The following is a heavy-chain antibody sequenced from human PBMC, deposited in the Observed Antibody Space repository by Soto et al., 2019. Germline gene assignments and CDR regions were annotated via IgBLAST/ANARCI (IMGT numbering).Heavy chain of an antibody. V-gene: IGHV5-10-1*01. D-gene: IGHD3-3*02. J-gene: IGHJ5*02. CDR1: GYSFTSYW. Sequence: RGESLKISCKGSGYSFTSYWISWVRQVPGKGLEWMGRIDPSDSYTNYSPSFQGHVTISADKSISTAYLQWSSLKASDTAMYYCAFHIFGVVSNWFDPWGQGTLVTVSS. CDR2: IDPSDSYT. CDR3: AFHIFGVVSNWFDP.